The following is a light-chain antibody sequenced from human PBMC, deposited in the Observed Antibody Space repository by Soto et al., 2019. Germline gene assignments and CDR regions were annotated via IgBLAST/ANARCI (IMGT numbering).Light chain of an antibody. CDR2: RNI. Sequence: QSALTQPPSASGTPGQRVTISCSGSSSNIENNYVSWYQQLPGTAPKLLIYRNIQRPSGVPDRFSGSKSGTSASLAISGLRSEDEADYYCSSYTTSSTYVFGTGTKVTVL. CDR1: SSNIENNY. J-gene: IGLJ1*01. V-gene: IGLV1-47*01. CDR3: SSYTTSSTYV.